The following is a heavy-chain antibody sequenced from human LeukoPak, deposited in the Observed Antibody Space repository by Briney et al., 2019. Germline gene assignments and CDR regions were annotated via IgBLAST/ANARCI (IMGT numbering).Heavy chain of an antibody. CDR2: MNPNSGNT. CDR1: GYTFTSYD. J-gene: IGHJ6*02. Sequence: GASVKVSCKASGYTFTSYDINWVRQATGQGLEWMGWMNPNSGNTGYAQKFQGRGTMTRITSISTAYMELSSLRSEDTAVYYCACYGYSYGYYHGMDVWGQGTTVTVSS. D-gene: IGHD5-18*01. CDR3: ACYGYSYGYYHGMDV. V-gene: IGHV1-8*01.